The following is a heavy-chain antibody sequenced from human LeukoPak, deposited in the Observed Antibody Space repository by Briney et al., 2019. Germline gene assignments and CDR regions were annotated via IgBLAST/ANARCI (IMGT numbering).Heavy chain of an antibody. D-gene: IGHD6-19*01. V-gene: IGHV1-69*13. J-gene: IGHJ2*01. CDR3: AKANGWYGRGYFDL. CDR1: GGTFSSYA. CDR2: IIPIFGTA. Sequence: SVKVSCKASGGTFSSYAINWVRQAPGQGLEWMGGIIPIFGTANYAQKFQGRVTITADESTSTAYMELSSLRSEDTAVYYCAKANGWYGRGYFDLWGRGTLVSVSS.